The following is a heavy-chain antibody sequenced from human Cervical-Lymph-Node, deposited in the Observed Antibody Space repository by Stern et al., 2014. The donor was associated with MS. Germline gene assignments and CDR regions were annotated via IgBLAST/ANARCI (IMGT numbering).Heavy chain of an antibody. CDR1: GGSVRSGNFF. Sequence: QVQLQESGPGLVQPSETLSLTCTVSGGSVRSGNFFWSWIRQPPGKGLEWIVYVSYSGSTNYNPSLKSRVTISVDTSKNQFSLKLTSVTAADTAVYYCARQSSGGYRWGQGTLVTVSS. J-gene: IGHJ4*02. V-gene: IGHV4-61*01. D-gene: IGHD5-18*01. CDR2: VSYSGST. CDR3: ARQSSGGYR.